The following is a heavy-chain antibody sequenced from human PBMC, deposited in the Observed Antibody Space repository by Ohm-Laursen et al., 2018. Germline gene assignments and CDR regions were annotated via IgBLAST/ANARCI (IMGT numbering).Heavy chain of an antibody. D-gene: IGHD1-1*01. CDR1: GFTFSNYW. V-gene: IGHV3-74*01. J-gene: IGHJ4*02. Sequence: SLRLSCAASGFTFSNYWMHWVRQAPGKGLVWVSRVNSDGIITTYADSVKGRFTISRDNAKNTLYLQMNSLRAEDTAVYYCARSNFLDCWGQGTLVTVSS. CDR3: ARSNFLDC. CDR2: VNSDGIIT.